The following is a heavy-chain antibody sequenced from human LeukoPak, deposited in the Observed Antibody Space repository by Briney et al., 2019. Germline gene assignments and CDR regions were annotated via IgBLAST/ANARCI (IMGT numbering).Heavy chain of an antibody. CDR2: INPNSGGT. V-gene: IGHV1-2*06. D-gene: IGHD2-2*01. J-gene: IGHJ5*02. CDR1: GYTFTCYY. Sequence: ASVKVSCKASGYTFTCYYMHWVRQAPGQGLEWMGRINPNSGGTNYAQKFQGRVTMTRDTSISTAYMELSRLRSDDTAVYYCARDRCSSTSCYRLGFDPWGQGTLVTVSS. CDR3: ARDRCSSTSCYRLGFDP.